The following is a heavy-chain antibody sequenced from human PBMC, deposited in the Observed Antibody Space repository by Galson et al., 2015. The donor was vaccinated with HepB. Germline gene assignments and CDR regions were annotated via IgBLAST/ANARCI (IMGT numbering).Heavy chain of an antibody. CDR2: LYYRGTA. D-gene: IGHD3-10*01. CDR3: VRLYGSGTFWGPLIDS. V-gene: IGHV4-39*01. Sequence: WVRQPPGKGLEWIATLYYRGTADYRPSLKHRLTTHVDSSNNRFSLRLGSVTAADSAVYYCVRLYGSGTFWGPLIDSWGPGIRVTVSS. J-gene: IGHJ5*01.